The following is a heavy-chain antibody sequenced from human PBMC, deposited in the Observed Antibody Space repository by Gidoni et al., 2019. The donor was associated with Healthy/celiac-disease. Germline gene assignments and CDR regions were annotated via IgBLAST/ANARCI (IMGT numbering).Heavy chain of an antibody. CDR1: GGSIRRGDYY. CDR2: IDYSGST. CDR3: ARLDVLRSRGWFDP. D-gene: IGHD3-3*01. V-gene: IGHV4-30-4*01. J-gene: IGHJ5*02. Sequence: QVQLQESGPGLVNPEQTLSLTSPVSGGSIRRGDYYWSWIRQPPGKGREWIGYIDYSGSTYYNPSRKSRVTISVDTSKNQFSRKLSSVTAAVTAVYYCARLDVLRSRGWFDPWGQGTLVTVSS.